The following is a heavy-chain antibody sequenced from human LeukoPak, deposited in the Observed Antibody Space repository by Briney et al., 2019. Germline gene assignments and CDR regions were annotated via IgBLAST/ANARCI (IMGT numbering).Heavy chain of an antibody. V-gene: IGHV3-23*01. CDR2: ISDSGGST. CDR3: ARHDSFIPY. CDR1: GFTFSDYA. D-gene: IGHD3-16*02. J-gene: IGHJ4*02. Sequence: GGSLRLSCVASGFTFSDYAMSWVRQAPGKGLEWVSGISDSGGSTYYADSVKGRCTISRDNSKNTVSPQMNNLRAEDTAVYFCARHDSFIPYWGQGTLVTVTS.